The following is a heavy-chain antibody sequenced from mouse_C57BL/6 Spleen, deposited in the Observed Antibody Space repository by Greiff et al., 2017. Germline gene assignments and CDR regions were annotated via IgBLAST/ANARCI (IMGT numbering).Heavy chain of an antibody. CDR3: ARGGSGYWYFDV. Sequence: EVKLVESGGGLVQPGESLKLSCESNEYEFPSHDMSWVRETPEKRLELVAAINSDGGSTYYPDTMERRFIISRDNTKKTLCLQMSSLRSEDTALYYCARGGSGYWYFDVWGTGTTVTVSS. CDR2: INSDGGST. D-gene: IGHD1-1*01. CDR1: EYEFPSHD. J-gene: IGHJ1*03. V-gene: IGHV5-2*03.